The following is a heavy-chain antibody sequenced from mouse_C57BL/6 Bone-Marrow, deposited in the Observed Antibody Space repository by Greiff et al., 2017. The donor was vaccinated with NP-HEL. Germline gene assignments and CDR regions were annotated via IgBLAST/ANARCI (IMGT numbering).Heavy chain of an antibody. J-gene: IGHJ1*03. CDR3: TTWGIITTVHWYFDV. CDR2: IDPEDGDT. D-gene: IGHD1-1*01. V-gene: IGHV14-1*01. Sequence: VQLQQSGAELVRPGASVKLSCTASGFNIKDYYMHWVKQRPEQGLEWIGKIDPEDGDTEYAPKFQGKATMAADTSSNTAYLQLSSLTSEDTAVYYCTTWGIITTVHWYFDVWGTGTTVTVSS. CDR1: GFNIKDYY.